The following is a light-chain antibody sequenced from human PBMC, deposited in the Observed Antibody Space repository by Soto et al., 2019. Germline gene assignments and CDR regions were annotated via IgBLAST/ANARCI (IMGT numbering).Light chain of an antibody. CDR2: EVN. V-gene: IGLV2-8*01. CDR3: CSYAGSNNYV. J-gene: IGLJ1*01. CDR1: GSDVGAYNY. Sequence: QSVLTQPPSASGSPGQSVTISCTGTGSDVGAYNYVSWYRQYPDKAPKLVIFEVNKRPSGVPDRISGSKSGITASLTVSGLQAEDEADYYCCSYAGSNNYVFGTGTKLTVL.